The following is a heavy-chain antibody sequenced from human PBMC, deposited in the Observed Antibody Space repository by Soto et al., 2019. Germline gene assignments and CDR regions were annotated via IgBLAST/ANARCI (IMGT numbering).Heavy chain of an antibody. CDR3: ARDTQGITMVRGVIPYFDY. V-gene: IGHV1-2*02. Sequence: ASVKVSCKASGYTFTGYYMQWVRQAPGQGLEWMGWINPNSGGTNYAQKFQGRVTMTRDTSISTAYMELSRLRSDDTAVYYCARDTQGITMVRGVIPYFDYWGQGTLVTVSS. CDR2: INPNSGGT. J-gene: IGHJ4*02. CDR1: GYTFTGYY. D-gene: IGHD3-10*01.